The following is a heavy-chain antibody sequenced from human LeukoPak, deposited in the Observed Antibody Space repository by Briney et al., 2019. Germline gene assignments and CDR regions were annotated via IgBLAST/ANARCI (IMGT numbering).Heavy chain of an antibody. D-gene: IGHD6-19*01. CDR3: ARGAPRYSSGWYDY. CDR2: IKQDGSGK. V-gene: IGHV3-7*05. J-gene: IGHJ4*02. CDR1: GFTFSSYW. Sequence: GGSLRLSCAASGFTFSSYWMSWVCQAPGKGQEWVANIKQDGSGKYYVDSVKGRFTISRDNAKNSLYLQMNSLRAEDTAVYYCARGAPRYSSGWYDYWGQGTLVTVSS.